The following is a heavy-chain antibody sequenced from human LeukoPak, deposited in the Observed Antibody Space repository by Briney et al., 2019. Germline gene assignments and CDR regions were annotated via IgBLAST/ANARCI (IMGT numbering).Heavy chain of an antibody. D-gene: IGHD2-15*01. CDR1: GGSISSSSYY. V-gene: IGHV4-39*01. Sequence: PSETLSLTCTVSGGSISSSSYYWGWIRQPPGKGLEWIGSIYYSGSTYYNPSLKSRVTISVDTSKNQFSLKLSSVTAADTAVYYCARQAGYCGGGSCLEVSWFDPWGQGTLVTVSS. CDR3: ARQAGYCGGGSCLEVSWFDP. J-gene: IGHJ5*02. CDR2: IYYSGST.